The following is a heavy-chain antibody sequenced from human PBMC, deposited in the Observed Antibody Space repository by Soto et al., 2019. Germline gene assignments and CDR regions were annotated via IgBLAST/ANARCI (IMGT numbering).Heavy chain of an antibody. J-gene: IGHJ4*02. Sequence: SVKVSCKASGGTFSSYAISWVRQAPGQGLEWMGGIIPIFGTANYAQKFQGRVTITADESTSTAYMELSSLRSEDTAVYYCARAVVPYSSSYSCGYWGQGTLVTV. CDR2: IIPIFGTA. CDR3: ARAVVPYSSSYSCGY. CDR1: GGTFSSYA. V-gene: IGHV1-69*13. D-gene: IGHD6-6*01.